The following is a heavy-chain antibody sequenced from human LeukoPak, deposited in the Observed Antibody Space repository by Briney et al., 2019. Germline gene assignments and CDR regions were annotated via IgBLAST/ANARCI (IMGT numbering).Heavy chain of an antibody. J-gene: IGHJ3*02. CDR1: GFTFSSYW. Sequence: GRTLRLSCAASGFTFSSYWMHWVRQAPGKGLAWVSRIKSDGSSTSYVDSVKGRFTISRDNAKNTLYLQMNSLRAEDTAVYYCARDQHPRAFDIWGQGTMVIVSS. D-gene: IGHD6-13*01. V-gene: IGHV3-74*01. CDR3: ARDQHPRAFDI. CDR2: IKSDGSST.